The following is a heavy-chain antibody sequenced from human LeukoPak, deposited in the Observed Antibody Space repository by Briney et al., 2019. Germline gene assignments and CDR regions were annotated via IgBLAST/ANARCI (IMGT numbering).Heavy chain of an antibody. CDR1: GYTFTGYY. CDR2: INPSGGST. CDR3: ARERWDSSGKNYFDY. D-gene: IGHD3-22*01. J-gene: IGHJ4*02. Sequence: ASVKVSCKASGYTFTGYYMHWVRQAPGQGLEWMGIINPSGGSTSYAQKFQGRVTMTRDTSTSTVYMELSSLRSDDTAVYYCARERWDSSGKNYFDYWGQGTQVTVSS. V-gene: IGHV1-46*01.